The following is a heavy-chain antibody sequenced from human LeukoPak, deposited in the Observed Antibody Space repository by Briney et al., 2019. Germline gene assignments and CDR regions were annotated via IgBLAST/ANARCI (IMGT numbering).Heavy chain of an antibody. CDR3: ARQVARGWYSTQFDY. D-gene: IGHD6-19*01. Sequence: SETLSLTCTVSDDSITMYYWTWIRQPPGKGLEWIGYIYYSGSTNYNPSLKSRVTISVDTSKNQFSLKLSSVTAADTAVYYCARQVARGWYSTQFDYWGQGTLVTVSS. CDR2: IYYSGST. V-gene: IGHV4-59*01. CDR1: DDSITMYY. J-gene: IGHJ4*02.